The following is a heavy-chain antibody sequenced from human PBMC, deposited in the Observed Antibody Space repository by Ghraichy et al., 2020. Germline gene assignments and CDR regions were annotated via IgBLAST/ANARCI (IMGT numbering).Heavy chain of an antibody. Sequence: GGSLRLSCAASGFTFSSYGMHWVRQAPGKGLEWVAVIWYDGSNKYYADSVKGRFTISRDNSKNTLYLQMNSLRAEDTAVYYCARDMGGVGFGELWVPGYWGQGTLVTVSS. J-gene: IGHJ4*02. CDR1: GFTFSSYG. V-gene: IGHV3-33*01. D-gene: IGHD3-10*01. CDR3: ARDMGGVGFGELWVPGY. CDR2: IWYDGSNK.